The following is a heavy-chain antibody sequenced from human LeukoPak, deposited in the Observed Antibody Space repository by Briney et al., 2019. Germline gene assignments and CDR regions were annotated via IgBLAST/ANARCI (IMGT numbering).Heavy chain of an antibody. V-gene: IGHV4-39*01. J-gene: IGHJ4*02. CDR2: IYYSGSP. CDR3: ARTRYYYNSRSYGAPYYFDY. CDR1: GGSISSSSYY. Sequence: PSETLSLTCTVSGGSISSSSYYWGWIRQPPGKGLEWIGSIYYSGSPYYNPSLKSRVTISVDTSKNQFSLKLSSVTAADTAVYYCARTRYYYNSRSYGAPYYFDYWGQGTLVTVSS. D-gene: IGHD3-10*01.